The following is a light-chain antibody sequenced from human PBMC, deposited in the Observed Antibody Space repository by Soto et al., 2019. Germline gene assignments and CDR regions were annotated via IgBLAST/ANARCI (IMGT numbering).Light chain of an antibody. Sequence: QTVVTQEPSFSVSPGGTVTLTCGLSSGSVSTSYYPSWYQQTPGQAPRKLIYSTSSRSSGVPDRFSGSILGNKAALIITGAQADDESDYYCVLYMGSGISVFGGGTKLTVL. CDR3: VLYMGSGISV. CDR1: SGSVSTSYY. J-gene: IGLJ2*01. V-gene: IGLV8-61*01. CDR2: STS.